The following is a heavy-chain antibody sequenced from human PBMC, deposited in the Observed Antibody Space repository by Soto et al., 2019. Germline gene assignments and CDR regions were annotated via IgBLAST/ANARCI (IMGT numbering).Heavy chain of an antibody. D-gene: IGHD2-21*02. V-gene: IGHV3-23*01. Sequence: EVQLLESGGGLVQPGGSLRLSCAASGFTFSSYAMSWVRQAPGKGLEWVSAISGSGGSTYYADSVKGRFTISRDNSQRTLYLQMNSLRPEDTAVYYCAFKGTAHSYYWGQGTLVTVSS. CDR3: AFKGTAHSYY. CDR1: GFTFSSYA. J-gene: IGHJ4*02. CDR2: ISGSGGST.